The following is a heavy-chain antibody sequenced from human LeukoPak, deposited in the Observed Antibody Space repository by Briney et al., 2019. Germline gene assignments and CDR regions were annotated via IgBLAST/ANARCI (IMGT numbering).Heavy chain of an antibody. V-gene: IGHV4-38-2*02. J-gene: IGHJ4*02. CDR2: VYHSGST. Sequence: PSETLSLTCTVSGYSISSGYYWAWIRQPPGKGLEWIGSVYHSGSTYYSPSLESRVTISIDTSRNKFSLKLNSVTAADTAFYFCARDGLVVPKYWGQGILVTVSS. D-gene: IGHD2-2*01. CDR1: GYSISSGYY. CDR3: ARDGLVVPKY.